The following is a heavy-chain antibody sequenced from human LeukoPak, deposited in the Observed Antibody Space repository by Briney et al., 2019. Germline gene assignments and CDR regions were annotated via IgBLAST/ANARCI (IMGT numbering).Heavy chain of an antibody. CDR1: GGSLSSYY. J-gene: IGHJ3*02. D-gene: IGHD3-22*01. Sequence: SETLSLTCTVSGGSLSSYYRSWIRQPPGKGLEWIGYIYYSGSTNYNPSLKSRVTISVDTSKNQFSLKLSSVTAADTAVYYCARLRLRYDSNGYSTSYEAVDIWGQGAVVTVSS. CDR3: ARLRLRYDSNGYSTSYEAVDI. V-gene: IGHV4-59*08. CDR2: IYYSGST.